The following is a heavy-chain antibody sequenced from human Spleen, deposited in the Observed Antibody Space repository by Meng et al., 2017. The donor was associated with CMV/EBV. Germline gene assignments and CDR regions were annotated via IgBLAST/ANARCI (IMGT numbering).Heavy chain of an antibody. CDR2: IYTSGST. J-gene: IGHJ4*02. CDR3: ARGADTAMVVSVPEFDY. D-gene: IGHD5-18*01. V-gene: IGHV4-61*02. Sequence: VPLHASGPRLVKPSAPLSLPCTVSCCSISSGDYYWSWIRQPAGKGLEWIGRIYTSGSTNYNPSLKSRVTISVDTSKNQFSLKLSSVTAADTAVYYCARGADTAMVVSVPEFDYWGQGTLVTVSS. CDR1: CCSISSGDYY.